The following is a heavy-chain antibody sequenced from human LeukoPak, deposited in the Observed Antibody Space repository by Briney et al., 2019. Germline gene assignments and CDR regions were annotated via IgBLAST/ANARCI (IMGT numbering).Heavy chain of an antibody. V-gene: IGHV4-30-4*01. J-gene: IGHJ6*02. CDR2: IYYSGST. CDR3: ARDHRMGLYYYYYGMDV. CDR1: GGSISSGDYY. D-gene: IGHD2-15*01. Sequence: PSQTLSLTCTVSGGSISSGDYYWSWIRQPPGKGLEWIGYIYYSGSTYYNPSVKSRVTISVDTSKNQFSLKLSSVTAADTAVYYCARDHRMGLYYYYYGMDVWGQGTTVTVSS.